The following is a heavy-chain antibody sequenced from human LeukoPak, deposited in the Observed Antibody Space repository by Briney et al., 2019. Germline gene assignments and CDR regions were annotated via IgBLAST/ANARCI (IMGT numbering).Heavy chain of an antibody. J-gene: IGHJ4*02. Sequence: GSLRLSCAASGFTFSSYSMNWVRQAPGKGLEWVSSISSSSSYIYYADSVKGRFTISRDNAKNSLYLQMNSLRAEDTAVYYCARGHDYGDYGLGYWGQGTLVTVSS. V-gene: IGHV3-21*01. CDR2: ISSSSSYI. CDR3: ARGHDYGDYGLGY. D-gene: IGHD4-17*01. CDR1: GFTFSSYS.